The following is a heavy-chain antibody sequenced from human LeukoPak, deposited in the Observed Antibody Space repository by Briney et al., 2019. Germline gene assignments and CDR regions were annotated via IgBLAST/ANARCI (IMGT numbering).Heavy chain of an antibody. CDR1: GGSISSYY. D-gene: IGHD2-2*01. J-gene: IGHJ6*03. CDR2: IYTSGST. CDR3: ARSQRIVVVPAAIVDYYYYMDV. Sequence: PSETLSLTCTVSGGSISSYYWSWIRQPAGKGLEWIGRIYTSGSTNHNPSLKSRVTMSVDTSKNQFSLKLSSVTAADTAMYYCARSQRIVVVPAAIVDYYYYMDVWGKGTTVTVSS. V-gene: IGHV4-4*07.